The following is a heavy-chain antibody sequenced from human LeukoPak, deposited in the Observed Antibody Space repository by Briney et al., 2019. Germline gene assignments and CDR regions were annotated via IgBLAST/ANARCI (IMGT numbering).Heavy chain of an antibody. Sequence: SETLSLTCTASGGSISSSAYYWGWIRQPPGKGLEWIGSVYYSGSTYYNPSLKSRVTISVDTSKNQFSLKLSSVTAADTAMYYCVKSGGYGLIDYWGQGTLVTVSS. CDR3: VKSGGYGLIDY. CDR1: GGSISSSAYY. V-gene: IGHV4-39*01. J-gene: IGHJ4*02. CDR2: VYYSGST. D-gene: IGHD6-19*01.